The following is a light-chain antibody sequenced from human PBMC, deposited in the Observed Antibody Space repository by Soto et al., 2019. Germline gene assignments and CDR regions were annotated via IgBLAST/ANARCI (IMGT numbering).Light chain of an antibody. CDR1: QSVSSSY. Sequence: EIEMTQSPVTLSVSPGERATLSCRASQSVSSSYLAWYQQKPGQAPRLLIYGASSRATGIPDRFSGSGSGTDFTLTISRLEPEDFAVYYCQQYGSSPRTFGQGTKV. J-gene: IGKJ1*01. V-gene: IGKV3-20*01. CDR3: QQYGSSPRT. CDR2: GAS.